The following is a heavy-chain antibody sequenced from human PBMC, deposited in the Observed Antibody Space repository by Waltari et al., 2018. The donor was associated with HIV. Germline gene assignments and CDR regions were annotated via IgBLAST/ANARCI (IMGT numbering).Heavy chain of an antibody. Sequence: VQLVQSVAGVTKPGAPVTVSCKASGGTFTGSTSSWARPPPGTGLGWMESINSCLSIANYGQKVQGSVTIAAGKSTRPACMALSSMRCEDTAVYDCARGGDIGLEPKLDCWGQGVRVTVSP. J-gene: IGHJ4*02. CDR3: ARGGDIGLEPKLDC. D-gene: IGHD2-8*02. V-gene: IGHV1-69*02. CDR1: GGTFTGST. CDR2: INSCLSIA.